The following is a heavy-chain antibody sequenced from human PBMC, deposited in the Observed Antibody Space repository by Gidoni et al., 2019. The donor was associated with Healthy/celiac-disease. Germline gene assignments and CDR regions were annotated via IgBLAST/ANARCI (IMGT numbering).Heavy chain of an antibody. CDR1: GFTFSSYG. CDR2: ISYDGSNK. J-gene: IGHJ4*02. V-gene: IGHV3-30*18. D-gene: IGHD6-13*01. CDR3: AKDSRYSSSWYYFDY. Sequence: QVQLVESGGGVVQPGSSLRLSCPASGFTFSSYGMHWVRQAPGKGLEWVAVISYDGSNKYYADSVKGRFTISRDNSKNTLYLQMNSLRAEDTAVYYCAKDSRYSSSWYYFDYWGQGTLVTVSS.